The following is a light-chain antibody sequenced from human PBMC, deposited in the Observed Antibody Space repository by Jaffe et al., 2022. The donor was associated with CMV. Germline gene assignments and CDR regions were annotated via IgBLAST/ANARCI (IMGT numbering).Light chain of an antibody. Sequence: DIQMTQSPSSLSASVGDRVTITCRASQNISSYLNWYQQKPGKAPKFLISAASSLQTAVPSRFSGRGSGTDFTLTMSSLQPEDFATYYCQQSNNIPWTFGQGTKVEIK. V-gene: IGKV1-39*01. CDR3: QQSNNIPWT. CDR2: AAS. CDR1: QNISSY. J-gene: IGKJ1*01.